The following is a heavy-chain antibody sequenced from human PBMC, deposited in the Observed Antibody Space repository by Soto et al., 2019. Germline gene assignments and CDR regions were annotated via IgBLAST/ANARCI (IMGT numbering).Heavy chain of an antibody. V-gene: IGHV4-39*01. CDR3: ARQGGRDDAFDI. CDR1: GGSISSSSYY. Sequence: QLQLQESGPGLVKPSETLSLTCTVSGGSISSSSYYWGWIRQPPGKGLEWIGSIYYSGSTYYNPSLKSRVTISVDTSKNQFSLKLSSVTAADTAVYYCARQGGRDDAFDIWGQGTMVTVSS. J-gene: IGHJ3*02. CDR2: IYYSGST. D-gene: IGHD3-16*01.